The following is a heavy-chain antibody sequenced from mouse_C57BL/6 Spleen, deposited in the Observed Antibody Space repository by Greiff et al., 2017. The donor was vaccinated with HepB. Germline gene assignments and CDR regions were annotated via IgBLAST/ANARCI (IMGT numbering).Heavy chain of an antibody. Sequence: VQLQQSGGDLVKPGGSLKLSCAASGFTFSSYGMSWVRQTPDKRLEWVATISSGGSYTYYPDSVKGRFTISRDNAKNTLYLQMSSLKSEDTAMYYCARQTGTLDYWGQGTTLTVAS. V-gene: IGHV5-6*01. CDR1: GFTFSSYG. J-gene: IGHJ2*01. CDR3: ARQTGTLDY. CDR2: ISSGGSYT. D-gene: IGHD4-1*01.